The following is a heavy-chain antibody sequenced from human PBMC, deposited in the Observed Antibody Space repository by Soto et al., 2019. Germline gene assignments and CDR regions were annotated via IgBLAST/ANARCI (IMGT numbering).Heavy chain of an antibody. CDR3: IRGTLNPGLDY. J-gene: IGHJ4*02. CDR1: GFTFSSFW. CDR2: INEDGSQK. V-gene: IGHV3-7*01. Sequence: LRLSCAASGFTFSSFWMNWVRQAPGKGLEWVANINEDGSQKTYGDSVKGRFTTSRDNAKNSVYLQMNSLRVEDTAVYYCIRGTLNPGLDYWGQGKLVTVSS.